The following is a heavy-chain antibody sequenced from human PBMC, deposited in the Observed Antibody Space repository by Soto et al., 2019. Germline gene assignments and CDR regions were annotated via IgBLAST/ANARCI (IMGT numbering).Heavy chain of an antibody. Sequence: QVQLVESGGGVVQPGRSLRLSCAASGFTFSSYAMHWVRQAPGKGLEWVAVISYDGSNKYYADSVKGRFTISRDNSKNTLYLQMNSLRAEDTAVYYCARVSDILGYYCYGMDVWGQGTTVTVSS. CDR3: ARVSDILGYYCYGMDV. CDR2: ISYDGSNK. CDR1: GFTFSSYA. V-gene: IGHV3-30-3*01. D-gene: IGHD1-26*01. J-gene: IGHJ6*02.